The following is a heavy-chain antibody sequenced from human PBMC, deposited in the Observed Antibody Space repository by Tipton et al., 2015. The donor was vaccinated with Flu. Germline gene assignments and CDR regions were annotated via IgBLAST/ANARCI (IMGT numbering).Heavy chain of an antibody. V-gene: IGHV4-39*07. D-gene: IGHD2-2*01. CDR1: GGSISSSSYY. Sequence: QLVQSGAEVKPSETLSLTCTVSGGSISSSSYYWGWIRQPPGKGLEWIGSIYYSGSTYYNPSLKSRVTISVDTSKNQFSLKLSSVTAADTAVYYCARESTSTIDPRSDGQESIGSSTLRDYWGQGTLVTVSS. J-gene: IGHJ4*02. CDR3: ARESTSTIDPRSDGQESIGSSTLRDY. CDR2: IYYSGST.